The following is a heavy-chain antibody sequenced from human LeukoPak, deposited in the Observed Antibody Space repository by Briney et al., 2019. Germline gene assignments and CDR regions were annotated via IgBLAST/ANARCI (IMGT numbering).Heavy chain of an antibody. CDR1: GDSIINYY. D-gene: IGHD3-22*01. V-gene: IGHV4-4*07. J-gene: IGHJ4*02. Sequence: SETLSLTCTVSGDSIINYYWSWIRQPAGKGLEWIGRINTSGNTNYNPSLKSRVTMSVDTSRDQFSLKLSSVTAADTAVYYCAGDSYYDSANLFYWGQGALVTVSS. CDR2: INTSGNT. CDR3: AGDSYYDSANLFY.